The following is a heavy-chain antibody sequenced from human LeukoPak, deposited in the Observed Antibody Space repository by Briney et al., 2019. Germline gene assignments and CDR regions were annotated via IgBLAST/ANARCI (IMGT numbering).Heavy chain of an antibody. CDR1: GFTVNSNY. CDR2: IYSGGST. D-gene: IGHD3-3*01. J-gene: IGHJ4*02. V-gene: IGHV3-66*01. Sequence: PGGSLRLSCAASGFTVNSNYMSWVRQAPGKGLEWVSIIYSGGSTYYADSVKGRFTISRDNSKNTLYLQMNSLRAEDTAVYYCARAWSGTQYYFDYWGQGTLVTVSS. CDR3: ARAWSGTQYYFDY.